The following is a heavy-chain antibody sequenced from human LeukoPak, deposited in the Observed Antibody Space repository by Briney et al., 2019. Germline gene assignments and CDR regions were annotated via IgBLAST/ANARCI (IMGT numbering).Heavy chain of an antibody. D-gene: IGHD2-2*01. J-gene: IGHJ4*02. V-gene: IGHV3-21*01. CDR3: ARAPTVLVGYCSSSSSQADY. CDR2: IDPSSTYI. CDR1: GFTFRSYS. Sequence: PGGSLRLSCAASGFTFRSYSMNWVRQAPGKGLEWVSAIDPSSTYIYYADSVKGRFTISRDNAENSLYLQMNSLRVEDTAVYYCARAPTVLVGYCSSSSSQADYWGQGTLVTVSS.